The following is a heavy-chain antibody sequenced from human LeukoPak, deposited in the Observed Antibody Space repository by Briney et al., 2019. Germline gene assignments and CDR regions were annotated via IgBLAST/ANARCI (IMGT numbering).Heavy chain of an antibody. D-gene: IGHD3-3*01. Sequence: GSLRLSCAASEFTFSDYYMSWIRQAPGKGLEWVSYISSSSSYTNYADSVKGRFTISRDNAKNSLYLQMNSLRAEDTAVYYCARDEIFGVVPDYWGQGTLVTVSS. J-gene: IGHJ4*02. CDR2: ISSSSSYT. CDR1: EFTFSDYY. CDR3: ARDEIFGVVPDY. V-gene: IGHV3-11*06.